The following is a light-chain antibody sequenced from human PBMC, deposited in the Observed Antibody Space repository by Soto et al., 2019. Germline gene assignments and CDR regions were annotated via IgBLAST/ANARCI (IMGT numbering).Light chain of an antibody. CDR3: QEYDIAPQT. CDR1: QGISNY. CDR2: DAS. Sequence: DIQMTQSPSSLSASVGDRVNINCLASQGISNYLAWYQQKPGKVPKVLIYDASTLQSGVPSRFSGSGSGTDFTLTISSLQPEDVATYYCQEYDIAPQTFGQGTKVEVK. J-gene: IGKJ1*01. V-gene: IGKV1-27*01.